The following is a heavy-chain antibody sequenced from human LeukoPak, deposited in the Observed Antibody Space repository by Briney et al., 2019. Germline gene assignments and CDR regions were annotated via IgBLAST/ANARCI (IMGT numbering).Heavy chain of an antibody. CDR2: INHSGST. D-gene: IGHD6-19*01. V-gene: IGHV4-34*01. CDR1: GGSFSGYY. J-gene: IGHJ4*02. Sequence: KPSETLSLTCAVYGGSFSGYYWSWIRQPPGKGLEWIGEINHSGSTNYNPSLKSRVTISVDTSKNQFSLKLSSVTAADTAVYYCARRSAVAGIDYWGQGTLVTVSS. CDR3: ARRSAVAGIDY.